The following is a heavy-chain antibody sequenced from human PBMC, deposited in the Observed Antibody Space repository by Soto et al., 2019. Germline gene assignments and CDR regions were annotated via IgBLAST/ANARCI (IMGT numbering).Heavy chain of an antibody. CDR3: ARGQTWAHFDY. CDR2: ITPNGDTT. J-gene: IGHJ4*02. CDR1: GFTFSSYA. V-gene: IGHV3-64*01. Sequence: EVQLVESGGGLVQPGGSLRLSCAASGFTFSSYAMHWVHQAPGRGLEYVSGITPNGDTTYYANSVKGRFTISRDNSKSTLYLQMGSLRAEDLAVYYCARGQTWAHFDYWGQGTLVTVSS. D-gene: IGHD1-26*01.